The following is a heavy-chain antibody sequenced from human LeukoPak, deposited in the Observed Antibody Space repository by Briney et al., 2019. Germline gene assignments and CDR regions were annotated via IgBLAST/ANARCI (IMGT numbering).Heavy chain of an antibody. CDR1: GGSISSSSYY. CDR3: ARDNRDAGTAFDH. V-gene: IGHV4-39*07. J-gene: IGHJ4*02. Sequence: SETLSLTCTVSGGSISSSSYYWGWIRQPPGKGLEWIGSIYYSGSTYYNPSLKSRVTISVDTSKNQFSLKLSSVTAADTAVYYCARDNRDAGTAFDHWGQGTLVTVSS. D-gene: IGHD1-1*01. CDR2: IYYSGST.